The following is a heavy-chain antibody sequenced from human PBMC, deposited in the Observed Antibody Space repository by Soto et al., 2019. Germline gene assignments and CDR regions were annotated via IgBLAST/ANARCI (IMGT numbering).Heavy chain of an antibody. J-gene: IGHJ4*02. CDR1: GYTFTSYG. V-gene: IGHV1-18*01. Sequence: QVQLVQSGAEVKKPGASVKVSCEASGYTFTSYGITWVRQAPGQGLEWMGWISGYNGNTNYAQKLQGRGTMTTDTSTSTAYMELRSLRSDDTAVYYCARHWGSSGGENYLGYWGQGTLVTVSS. CDR3: ARHWGSSGGENYLGY. CDR2: ISGYNGNT. D-gene: IGHD6-19*01.